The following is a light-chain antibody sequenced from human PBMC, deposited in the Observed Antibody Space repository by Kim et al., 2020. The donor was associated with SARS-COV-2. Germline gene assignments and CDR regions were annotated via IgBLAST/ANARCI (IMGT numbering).Light chain of an antibody. J-gene: IGLJ2*01. CDR1: KLGDKY. V-gene: IGLV3-1*01. CDR3: QVWDTSIHVV. Sequence: SYELTQPPSVSVSPGQTASITCSGDKLGDKYACWYQQKPGQPPVLVIYQDTKRPSGIPERFSGSNSGNTATLAISGTQAMDEADYYCQVWDTSIHVVFGGGTQLTVL. CDR2: QDT.